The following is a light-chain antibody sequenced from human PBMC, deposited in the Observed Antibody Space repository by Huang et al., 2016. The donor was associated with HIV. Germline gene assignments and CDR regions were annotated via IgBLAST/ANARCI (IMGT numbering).Light chain of an antibody. V-gene: IGKV1-39*01. CDR2: TVS. Sequence: DIQMTQSPPSLSASVGDRVTFTCRADQNITKSVNWYQQKPGKAPKLLIYTVSTLESGVPAMFSGSGSGSRFPLNIGNLQPEDFATYYCQQSFSVPRTFG. CDR1: QNITKS. J-gene: IGKJ1*01. CDR3: QQSFSVPRT.